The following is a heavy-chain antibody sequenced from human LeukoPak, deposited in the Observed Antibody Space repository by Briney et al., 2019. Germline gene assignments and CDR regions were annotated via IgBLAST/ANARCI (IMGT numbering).Heavy chain of an antibody. J-gene: IGHJ6*02. V-gene: IGHV1-69*04. CDR1: GGTFSSYT. CDR3: ARDSDIVVVPAALRHGGGMDV. D-gene: IGHD2-2*01. CDR2: IIPILGMA. Sequence: SVTVSCKASGGTFSSYTISWVRQAPGQGLEWMGRIIPILGMANYAQKFQGRVTITADKSTSTAYMELSSLRSEDTAVYYCARDSDIVVVPAALRHGGGMDVWGQGTTVTVSS.